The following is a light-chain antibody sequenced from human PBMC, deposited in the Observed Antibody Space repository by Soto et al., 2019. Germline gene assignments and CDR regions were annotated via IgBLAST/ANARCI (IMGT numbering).Light chain of an antibody. CDR3: QQLNNYPLT. V-gene: IGKV1-9*01. CDR1: QGIGSY. J-gene: IGKJ4*01. CDR2: AAS. Sequence: IQLTQSPSFLSASLGDRVTITCRASQGIGSYLAWYQQKPGKAPRLLIYAASTLQSGVPSRFSGSGSDTESTLTISSLQPEDFATYYCQQLNNYPLTFGGGTKVDIK.